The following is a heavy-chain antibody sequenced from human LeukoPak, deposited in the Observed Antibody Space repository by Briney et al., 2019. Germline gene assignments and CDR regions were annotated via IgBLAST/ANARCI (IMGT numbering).Heavy chain of an antibody. Sequence: PSETLSLTCTVSGGSISSYYWSWIRQPPGKGLEWGEYIYYSGSTNYNPSLKRRVTISVDTSKNQFSLKLSSVTAADTAVYYCAGVTRYSFDYWGQGTLVTVSS. D-gene: IGHD2-21*02. CDR2: IYYSGST. CDR3: AGVTRYSFDY. CDR1: GGSISSYY. J-gene: IGHJ4*02. V-gene: IGHV4-59*01.